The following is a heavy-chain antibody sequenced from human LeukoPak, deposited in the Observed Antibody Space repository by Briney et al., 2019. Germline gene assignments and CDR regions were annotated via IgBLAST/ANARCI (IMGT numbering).Heavy chain of an antibody. CDR2: ISSRGDNT. J-gene: IGHJ4*02. CDR1: GFTFSSYS. CDR3: VKGPRPDITVAHTIEN. D-gene: IGHD6-19*01. V-gene: IGHV3-21*04. Sequence: GGSLRLSCAASGFTFSSYSMNWVRQAPGKGLEWVSTISSRGDNTYDADSVKGRFTISRDNSKNSLYLQMNGLRAEDTAVYYCVKGPRPDITVAHTIENWGQGTLVTVSS.